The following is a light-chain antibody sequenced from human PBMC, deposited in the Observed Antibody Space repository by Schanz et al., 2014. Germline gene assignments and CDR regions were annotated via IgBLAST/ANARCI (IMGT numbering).Light chain of an antibody. V-gene: IGKV3-20*01. CDR3: QQYGSSPPET. CDR1: QSVSSSY. CDR2: GAS. Sequence: EIVLTQSPGTLSLSPGERATLSCRASQSVSSSYLAWYQQKPGQAPRLLIYGASSRATGIPDRFSGIGSGTDFTLTISRLEPEDFAVYYCQQYGSSPPETFGQGTKLEIK. J-gene: IGKJ2*01.